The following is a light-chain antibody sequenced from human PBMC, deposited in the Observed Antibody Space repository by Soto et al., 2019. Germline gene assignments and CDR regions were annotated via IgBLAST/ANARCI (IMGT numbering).Light chain of an antibody. CDR1: ARDVGGFQY. CDR2: EVN. Sequence: QSALTQPPSASGSPGQSVTISCTGTARDVGGFQYVSWYQQKSGKAPKLIIYEVNKRPSGVPDRFSGSKSGNTASLTVSGLQGEDEADYYCSSYAGRNTVLFGGGTKLTVL. V-gene: IGLV2-8*01. J-gene: IGLJ2*01. CDR3: SSYAGRNTVL.